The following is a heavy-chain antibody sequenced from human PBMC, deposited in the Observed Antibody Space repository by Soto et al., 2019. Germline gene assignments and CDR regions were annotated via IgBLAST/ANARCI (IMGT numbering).Heavy chain of an antibody. V-gene: IGHV3-7*01. CDR3: ASDIGLNTFDY. CDR1: GFSFTNYW. J-gene: IGHJ4*02. CDR2: INGDGSEI. D-gene: IGHD1-26*01. Sequence: EVHLVESGGGLVQPGGSLRLSCVASGFSFTNYWMIWARQAPGKGLEWLANINGDGSEIHYVDYVKGRFTISIDNATRSLLLQINSLRAEYTAVYFLASDIGLNTFDYWGQGTLVTVSS.